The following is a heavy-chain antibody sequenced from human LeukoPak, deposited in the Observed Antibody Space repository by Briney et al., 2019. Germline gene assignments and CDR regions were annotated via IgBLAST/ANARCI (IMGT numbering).Heavy chain of an antibody. D-gene: IGHD2-2*02. CDR1: GFTFSDYY. CDR2: ISSSSSYT. Sequence: GGSLRLSCAASGFTFSDYYMSWIRQAPGKGLEWVSYISSSSSYTNYADSVKGRFTISRDNAKNTLYLQMNSLRVEDTAVYYCARGERDSYTQDLWGQGTLVTVSS. V-gene: IGHV3-11*06. J-gene: IGHJ5*02. CDR3: ARGERDSYTQDL.